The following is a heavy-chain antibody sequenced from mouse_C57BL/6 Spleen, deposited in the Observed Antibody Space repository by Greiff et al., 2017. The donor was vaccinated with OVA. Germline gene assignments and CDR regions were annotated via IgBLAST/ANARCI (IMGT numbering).Heavy chain of an antibody. V-gene: IGHV5-17*01. CDR2: ISSGSSTI. J-gene: IGHJ2*01. CDR3: ARRKYYGNDFDY. D-gene: IGHD1-1*01. Sequence: DVHLVESGGGLVKPGGSLKLSCAASGFTFSDYGMHWVRQAPEKGLEWVAYISSGSSTIYYADTVKGRFTISRDNAKNTLFLQMTSLRSEDTAMYYCARRKYYGNDFDYWGQGTTLTVSS. CDR1: GFTFSDYG.